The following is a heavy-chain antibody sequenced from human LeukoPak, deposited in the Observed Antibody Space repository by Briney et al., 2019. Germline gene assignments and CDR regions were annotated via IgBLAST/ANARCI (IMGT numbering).Heavy chain of an antibody. J-gene: IGHJ5*02. D-gene: IGHD3-9*01. Sequence: PSETLSLTCAVYGGSFGGYYWSWIRQPPGKGLEWIGEINHSGSTNYNPSLKSRVTISVHTSKNQFSLKLSSVTAADTAVYYCARLTGYSSESWFDPWGQGTLVTVSS. CDR1: GGSFGGYY. V-gene: IGHV4-34*01. CDR3: ARLTGYSSESWFDP. CDR2: INHSGST.